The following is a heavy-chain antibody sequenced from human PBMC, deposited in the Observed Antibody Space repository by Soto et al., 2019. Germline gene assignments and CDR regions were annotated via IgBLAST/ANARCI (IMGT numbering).Heavy chain of an antibody. D-gene: IGHD3-22*01. CDR1: GFTFSNYA. Sequence: GGSLRLSCAASGFTFSNYAMSWVRQAPGKGLEWVSTISDTSGNTYYVDSVKGRFTISRDNSKNTLYLQVNSLRAEDTAVYYCAKHIYYDSSGYSYTTFDYWGQGTTVTVSS. CDR3: AKHIYYDSSGYSYTTFDY. V-gene: IGHV3-23*01. J-gene: IGHJ4*03. CDR2: ISDTSGNT.